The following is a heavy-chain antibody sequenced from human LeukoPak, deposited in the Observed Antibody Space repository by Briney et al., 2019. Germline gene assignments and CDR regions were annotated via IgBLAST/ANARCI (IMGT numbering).Heavy chain of an antibody. CDR2: IYYSGST. Sequence: SETLSLTCTVSGGSISSSSYYWGWIRQPPGKGLEWIGSIYYSGSTYYNPSLKSRVTISVDTSKNQFSLKLSSVTAVDTAVYYCASSLSFNSPFDYWGQGTLVTVSS. CDR3: ASSLSFNSPFDY. CDR1: GGSISSSSYY. V-gene: IGHV4-39*01. J-gene: IGHJ4*02.